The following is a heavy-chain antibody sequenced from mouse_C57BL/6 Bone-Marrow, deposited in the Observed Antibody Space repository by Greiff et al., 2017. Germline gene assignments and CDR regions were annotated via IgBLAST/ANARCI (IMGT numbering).Heavy chain of an antibody. V-gene: IGHV1-55*01. CDR2: IYPGSGST. Sequence: QVQLQQPGAELVKPGASVKMSCKASGYTFTSYWITWVKQRPGQGLEWIGDIYPGSGSTNYNEKFKSKATLTVDTSSSTAYMQLSSLTSEDSAVYYCARYLITTVVHWYFDVWCTGTTVTVSS. D-gene: IGHD1-1*01. J-gene: IGHJ1*03. CDR1: GYTFTSYW. CDR3: ARYLITTVVHWYFDV.